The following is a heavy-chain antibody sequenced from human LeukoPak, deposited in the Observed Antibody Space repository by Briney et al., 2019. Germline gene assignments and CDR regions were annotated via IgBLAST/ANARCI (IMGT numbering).Heavy chain of an antibody. CDR3: ARRRSSLGAFDI. Sequence: PSETLSLTCSVSGGSISSYYWSWIRQPPGKGLEWIGSIYYSGSTYYNPSLKSRVTISVDTSKNQFSLKLSSVTAADTAVYYCARRRSSLGAFDIWGQGTMVTVSS. CDR2: IYYSGST. J-gene: IGHJ3*02. V-gene: IGHV4-59*05. CDR1: GGSISSYY. D-gene: IGHD6-13*01.